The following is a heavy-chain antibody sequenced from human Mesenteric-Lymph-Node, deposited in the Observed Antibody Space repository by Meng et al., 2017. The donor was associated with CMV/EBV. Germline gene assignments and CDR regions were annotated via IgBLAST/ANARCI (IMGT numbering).Heavy chain of an antibody. Sequence: LSLTCATSGFVMRDYYLAWIRQAPGKGLEWISYISGSSNTIYYADSVKRRFTTSRDNAMRSLNLQMNSLRAEDTAMYYCARAGGLRVTDYDFWGQGTLVTVSS. CDR3: ARAGGLRVTDYDF. V-gene: IGHV3-11*04. CDR1: GFVMRDYY. CDR2: ISGSSNTI. J-gene: IGHJ4*02. D-gene: IGHD2-21*02.